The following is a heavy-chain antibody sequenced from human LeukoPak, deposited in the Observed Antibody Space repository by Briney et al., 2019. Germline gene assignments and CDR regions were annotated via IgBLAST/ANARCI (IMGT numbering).Heavy chain of an antibody. Sequence: GGSLRLSCAASGFTFSSYSMNWVRQAPGKGLGWVSYISSSSSTIYYADSVKGRFTISRDNTKNSLYLQMNSLRDEDTAVYYCEKAPPRVRSSGRRFLGYYGMDVWGQGTTVTVSS. CDR2: ISSSSSTI. V-gene: IGHV3-48*02. D-gene: IGHD6-19*01. CDR1: GFTFSSYS. CDR3: EKAPPRVRSSGRRFLGYYGMDV. J-gene: IGHJ6*02.